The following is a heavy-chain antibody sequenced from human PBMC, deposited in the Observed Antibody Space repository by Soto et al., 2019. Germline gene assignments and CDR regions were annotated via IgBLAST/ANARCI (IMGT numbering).Heavy chain of an antibody. D-gene: IGHD1-26*01. CDR2: IYCESGGT. V-gene: IGHV3-9*01. CDR1: GFTCDDYA. CDR3: VIETSPGGADN. J-gene: IGHJ4*02. Sequence: EVQLVESGGGLVQPGRSLRLSCVASGFTCDDYAMHWVRQAPGKGLEWVSGIYCESGGTGYADSVKGRFTISRDKAKNSLNLQMNSLRPEDTGLYYCVIETSPGGADNRGQGTLVTVSS.